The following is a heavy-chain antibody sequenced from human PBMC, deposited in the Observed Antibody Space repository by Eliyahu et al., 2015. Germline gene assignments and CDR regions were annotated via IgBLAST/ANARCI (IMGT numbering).Heavy chain of an antibody. D-gene: IGHD2-8*01. CDR3: AKGGDPYCSNSVCYGMDV. CDR2: MTGSPSST. J-gene: IGHJ6*02. Sequence: MTWVRQAPGKGLEWVSLMTGSPSSTYYADSVKGRFTISRDNSKNTLYLQMTSLRAEDTAVYYCAKGGDPYCSNSVCYGMDVWGQGTTVTVSS. V-gene: IGHV3-23*01.